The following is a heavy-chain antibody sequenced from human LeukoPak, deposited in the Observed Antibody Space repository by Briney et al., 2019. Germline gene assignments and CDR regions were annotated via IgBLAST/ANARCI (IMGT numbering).Heavy chain of an antibody. CDR2: VIPDSGDT. D-gene: IGHD7-27*01. CDR3: ARKQRLTGATKIAFDI. V-gene: IGHV1-2*02. J-gene: IGHJ3*02. Sequence: ASVKVSCKASGYTLTGYFLHWLRQAPGQGLEWMGWVIPDSGDTHYAQQFQGRITMTRDTSIRTAYMELSRLTSDDSAVYYCARKQRLTGATKIAFDIWGQGTMVTVSS. CDR1: GYTLTGYF.